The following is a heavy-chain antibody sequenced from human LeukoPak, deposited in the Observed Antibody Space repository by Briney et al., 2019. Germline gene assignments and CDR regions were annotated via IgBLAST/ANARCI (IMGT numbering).Heavy chain of an antibody. D-gene: IGHD5-18*01. CDR1: GFTFGDHY. Sequence: GGSLRLSCTASGFTFGDHYMSWVRQAPGKGLEWVGFISSKAYGVSTAYSAYVKFTFSIARAESKSIAYLQMNSLKTEDTAVYYGRRGPMQLGLHNAMDVWGQGTMVTVSS. J-gene: IGHJ6*02. V-gene: IGHV3-49*04. CDR2: ISSKAYGVST. CDR3: RRGPMQLGLHNAMDV.